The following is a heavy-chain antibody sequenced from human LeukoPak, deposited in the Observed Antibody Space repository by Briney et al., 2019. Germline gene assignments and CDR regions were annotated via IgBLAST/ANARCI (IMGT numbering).Heavy chain of an antibody. D-gene: IGHD4-17*01. J-gene: IGHJ6*02. CDR1: GGTFSSYA. Sequence: GASVKVSCKASGGTFSSYAISWVRQAPGQGLEWMGGIIPIFGTANYAQKFQGRVTITADESTSTAYMELSSLRSEDTAVYYCARDSVLYGDYGYGMDVWGQGTTVTVSS. CDR3: ARDSVLYGDYGYGMDV. V-gene: IGHV1-69*13. CDR2: IIPIFGTA.